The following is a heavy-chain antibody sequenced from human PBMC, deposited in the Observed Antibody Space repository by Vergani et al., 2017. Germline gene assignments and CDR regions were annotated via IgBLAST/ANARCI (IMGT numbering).Heavy chain of an antibody. V-gene: IGHV4-61*02. CDR3: AREQGSYSSSWAYYYYGMDV. J-gene: IGHJ6*02. Sequence: QVQLQESGPGLVKPSQTLSLTCTVSGGSISSGSYYWSWIRQPAGKGLEWIGRIYTSGSTNYNPSLKSRVTISVDTSKNQFSLKLSSVTAADTAVYYCAREQGSYSSSWAYYYYGMDVWGQGTTVTVSS. CDR1: GGSISSGSYY. D-gene: IGHD6-13*01. CDR2: IYTSGST.